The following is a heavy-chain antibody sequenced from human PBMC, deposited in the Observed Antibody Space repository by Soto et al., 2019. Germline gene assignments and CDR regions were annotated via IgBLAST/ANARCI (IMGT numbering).Heavy chain of an antibody. CDR2: ISGSGGST. Sequence: EVQLLESGGGLVQPGGSLRLSCAASGFTFSTYSMSWVRQAPGKGLECVSSISGSGGSTNYADSVKGRFTISRDNPKNTLYLKMSSLRDEDTAVYYCANCHGGPTFGGGGFDPWGLGTQVTVSS. CDR3: ANCHGGPTFGGGGFDP. CDR1: GFTFSTYS. V-gene: IGHV3-23*01. D-gene: IGHD3-16*01. J-gene: IGHJ5*02.